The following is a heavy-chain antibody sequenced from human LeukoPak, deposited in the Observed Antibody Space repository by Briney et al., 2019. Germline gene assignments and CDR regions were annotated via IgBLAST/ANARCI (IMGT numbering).Heavy chain of an antibody. D-gene: IGHD1-1*01. Sequence: GGSLRLSCAGSGFTFSTYSMNWVRQAPGKGLEWVSSISSNSGSIYYADSVRGRFTISRDNAKNSLYLQMTSLRAEDTAVYYCARDNSWTFDYWGQGTLVTVSS. V-gene: IGHV3-21*01. CDR3: ARDNSWTFDY. CDR1: GFTFSTYS. J-gene: IGHJ4*02. CDR2: ISSNSGSI.